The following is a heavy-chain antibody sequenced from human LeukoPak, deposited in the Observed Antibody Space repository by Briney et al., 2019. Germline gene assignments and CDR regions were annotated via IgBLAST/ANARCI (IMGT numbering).Heavy chain of an antibody. J-gene: IGHJ4*02. CDR1: GFTFSSYG. D-gene: IGHD3-10*01. CDR2: ISYDGVNK. V-gene: IGHV3-30*18. Sequence: GGSLRLSCAASGFTFSSYGMHWVRQAPGKGLEWVALISYDGVNKYYADSVKGRFTISRDNSKNTLYLQMNSLRAEDTAVYYCAKGLPLYGSGSYDYWGQGTLVTVSS. CDR3: AKGLPLYGSGSYDY.